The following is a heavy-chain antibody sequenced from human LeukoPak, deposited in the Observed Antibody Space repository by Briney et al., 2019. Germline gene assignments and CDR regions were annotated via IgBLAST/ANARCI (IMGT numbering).Heavy chain of an antibody. CDR3: ARADYSGSFWFDP. CDR2: IYSSGST. D-gene: IGHD1-26*01. V-gene: IGHV4-61*02. Sequence: SETLSLTCTVSGGSISSGSYYRSWIRQPAGKGLEWIGRIYSSGSTNYNPSLKSRATKSLDTAKNQFSLKLSSVTAADTAVYYCARADYSGSFWFDPWGQGTLVTVSS. J-gene: IGHJ5*02. CDR1: GGSISSGSYY.